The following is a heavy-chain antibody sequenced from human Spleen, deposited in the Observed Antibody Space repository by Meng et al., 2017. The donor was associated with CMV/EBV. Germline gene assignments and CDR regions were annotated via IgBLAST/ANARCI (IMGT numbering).Heavy chain of an antibody. CDR1: GFSFMSYS. V-gene: IGHV3-21*01. D-gene: IGHD4-11*01. J-gene: IGHJ6*02. Sequence: GESLKISCAASGFSFMSYSMSWVRQAPGKGLEWVSSISSSSSYIYYADSVKGRFTISRDNAKNSLYLQMNSLRAEDTAVYYCVRDTVTTWSQYYYGMDVWGQGTTVTVSS. CDR3: VRDTVTTWSQYYYGMDV. CDR2: ISSSSSYI.